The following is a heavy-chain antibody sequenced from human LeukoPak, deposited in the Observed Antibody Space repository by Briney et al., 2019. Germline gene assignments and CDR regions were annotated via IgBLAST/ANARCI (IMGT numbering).Heavy chain of an antibody. V-gene: IGHV3-30*18. CDR3: AKDLYTVTTYNWFDP. CDR1: GFTFSSYG. D-gene: IGHD4-17*01. J-gene: IGHJ5*02. CDR2: ISYDGSNK. Sequence: GRSLRLSCAASGFTFSSYGMHWVRQAPGKGLEWVAVISYDGSNKYYADSVKGRFTISRDNSKNTLCLQMNSLRAEDTAVYYCAKDLYTVTTYNWFDPWGQGTLVTVSS.